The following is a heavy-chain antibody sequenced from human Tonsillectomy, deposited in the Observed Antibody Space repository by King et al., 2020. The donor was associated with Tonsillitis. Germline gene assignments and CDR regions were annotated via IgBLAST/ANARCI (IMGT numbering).Heavy chain of an antibody. Sequence: VQLVQSGGVVVQPGGSLRLSCAASGFTFDDYTMHWVRHAPGKGLEWVSLISWDGGSTYYADSVRGRFTISRDNSKNSLYLQMNSLRPEDTALYYCAKDVGRDELGYHYYGMDVWGQGTTVTVSS. J-gene: IGHJ6*02. CDR2: ISWDGGST. V-gene: IGHV3-43*01. CDR1: GFTFDDYT. CDR3: AKDVGRDELGYHYYGMDV. D-gene: IGHD1-7*01.